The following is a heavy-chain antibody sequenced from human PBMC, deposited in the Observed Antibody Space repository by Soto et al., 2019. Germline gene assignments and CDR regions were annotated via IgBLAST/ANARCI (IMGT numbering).Heavy chain of an antibody. Sequence: EEQLVESGGGLVQPGGSLRLSCTSSGFALNTYDMNWVRQAPGKDLEWISHIATGGDRIYYADSVKGRFTISRDNARNSLYLQMNSLRDEDTALYYCAGERVLIYAPYDACNMWGQGTLVTVSS. J-gene: IGHJ3*02. CDR3: AGERVLIYAPYDACNM. CDR2: IATGGDRI. D-gene: IGHD2-8*01. V-gene: IGHV3-48*03. CDR1: GFALNTYD.